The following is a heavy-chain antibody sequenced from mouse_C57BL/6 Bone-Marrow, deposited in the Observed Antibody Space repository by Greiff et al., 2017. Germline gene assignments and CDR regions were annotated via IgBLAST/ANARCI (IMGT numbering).Heavy chain of an antibody. CDR2: IYPRNGNT. V-gene: IGHV1-81*01. J-gene: IGHJ2*01. CDR3: ARLGRNDY. Sequence: VKLMESGAELARPGASVKLSCKASGYTFTSYGISWVKQRTGQGLEWIGEIYPRNGNTYYNEKFKGKATLTADKSSSTAYLELRSLTSEDSAVYFCARLGRNDYWGQGTTLTVSS. CDR1: GYTFTSYG. D-gene: IGHD4-1*01.